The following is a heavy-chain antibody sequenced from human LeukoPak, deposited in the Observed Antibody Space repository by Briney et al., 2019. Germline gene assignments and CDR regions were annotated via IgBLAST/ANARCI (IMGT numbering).Heavy chain of an antibody. CDR2: ISSDGGST. Sequence: GGSLRLSCAASGFTFSNHAMHWVRQIPGKGLEYVSAISSDGGSTDYANSVKGRFTISRDNSKNTLYLQMGSLRVEDMAVYYCARELAREYCFDYWGQGTLVTVSS. CDR3: ARELAREYCFDY. V-gene: IGHV3-64*01. CDR1: GFTFSNHA. J-gene: IGHJ4*02.